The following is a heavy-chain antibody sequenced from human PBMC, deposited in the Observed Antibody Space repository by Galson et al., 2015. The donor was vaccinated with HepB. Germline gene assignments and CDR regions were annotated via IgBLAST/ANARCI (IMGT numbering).Heavy chain of an antibody. CDR3: ATSYDYVWGSYRLSSAFDI. J-gene: IGHJ3*02. V-gene: IGHV1-24*01. CDR1: GYTLTELS. D-gene: IGHD3-16*02. CDR2: FDPEDGET. Sequence: SVKVSCKVSGYTLTELSMHWVRQAPGKGLEWMGGFDPEDGETIYAQKFQGRVTMTEDTSTDTAYMELSSLRSEDTAVYYCATSYDYVWGSYRLSSAFDIWGQGTMVTVSS.